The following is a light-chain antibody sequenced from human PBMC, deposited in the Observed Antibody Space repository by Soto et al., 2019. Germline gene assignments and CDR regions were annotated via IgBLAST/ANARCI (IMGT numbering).Light chain of an antibody. CDR2: WAS. J-gene: IGKJ3*01. Sequence: DIVMTQSPDSLAVSLGERATINCKSSQSVLYSSNNKNYLAWYQQKPGQPPKLPIYWASTRESGVPDRFSGNGSGTDFTLTISSLQAEDVAVYYCQQYYSTPRTFGPGTKVDIK. CDR3: QQYYSTPRT. CDR1: QSVLYSSNNKNY. V-gene: IGKV4-1*01.